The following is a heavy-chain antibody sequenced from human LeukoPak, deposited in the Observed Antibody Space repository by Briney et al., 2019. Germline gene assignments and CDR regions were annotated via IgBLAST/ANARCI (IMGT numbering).Heavy chain of an antibody. CDR2: IYSGGST. V-gene: IGHV3-53*01. CDR3: ARCYRENSAYSSGWYIDY. Sequence: GGSLRLSCAASGFTVSSNYMTWVRQAPGKGLEWVSVIYSGGSTYYADSVKGRFTISRDNSKNTLYLQMNSLRAEDTAAYYCARCYRENSAYSSGWYIDYWGQGTLVTVSS. J-gene: IGHJ4*02. CDR1: GFTVSSNY. D-gene: IGHD6-19*01.